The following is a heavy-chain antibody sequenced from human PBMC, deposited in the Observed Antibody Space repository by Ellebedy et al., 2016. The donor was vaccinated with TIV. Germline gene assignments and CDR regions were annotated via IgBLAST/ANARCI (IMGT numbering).Heavy chain of an antibody. Sequence: MPSETLSLTCTVSRGSISTNNYYWGWLRQPPGEGLEWIGRVYYSGNTYYNPSLKSRVTISGDTSKNQFSLKLSSVTAADTAVYYCVGIGGRCTMDFDSWGQGTLATVSS. CDR3: VGIGGRCTMDFDS. CDR2: VYYSGNT. CDR1: RGSISTNNYY. D-gene: IGHD3-10*01. V-gene: IGHV4-39*01. J-gene: IGHJ4*02.